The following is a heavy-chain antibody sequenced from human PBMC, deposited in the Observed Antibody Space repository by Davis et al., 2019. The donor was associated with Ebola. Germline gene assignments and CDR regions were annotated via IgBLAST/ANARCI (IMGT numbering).Heavy chain of an antibody. D-gene: IGHD1-26*01. J-gene: IGHJ6*03. CDR3: AREVGATPPHYYYYNMDV. CDR2: INSDGSST. Sequence: GESLKISCAASGFTFSSYWMHWVRQAPGKGLVWVSRINSDGSSTSYADSVKGRFTISRDNAKNTLYLQMNSLRAEDTAVYYCAREVGATPPHYYYYNMDVWGKGTTVTVSS. CDR1: GFTFSSYW. V-gene: IGHV3-74*01.